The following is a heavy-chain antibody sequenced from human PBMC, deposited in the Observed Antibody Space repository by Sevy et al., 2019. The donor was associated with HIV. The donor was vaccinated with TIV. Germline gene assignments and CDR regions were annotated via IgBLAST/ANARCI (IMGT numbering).Heavy chain of an antibody. CDR2: IIPIFGTA. D-gene: IGHD2-2*01. Sequence: ASVKVSCKASGGTFSSYAISWVRQAPGQGLEWMGGIIPIFGTANYAQKFQGRVTITADESTSTAYMELSSLRSEDTAVYYCARTFIDIVVVPAAIQSAEYFQHWGQGTLVTVSS. V-gene: IGHV1-69*13. CDR3: ARTFIDIVVVPAAIQSAEYFQH. CDR1: GGTFSSYA. J-gene: IGHJ1*01.